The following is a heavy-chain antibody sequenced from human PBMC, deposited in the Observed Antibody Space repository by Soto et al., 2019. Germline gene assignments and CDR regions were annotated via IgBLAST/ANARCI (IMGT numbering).Heavy chain of an antibody. CDR2: ISAYNGNT. Sequence: ASVKVSCKASGFTFTSYGLSWVRQAPGQGLEWMGWISAYNGNTNYAQKLQGRVTMTTDTSTSTAYMELRSLRSDDTAMYYCARSGSSGYYFDYWGQGTLVTVSS. CDR1: GFTFTSYG. V-gene: IGHV1-18*01. D-gene: IGHD3-22*01. CDR3: ARSGSSGYYFDY. J-gene: IGHJ4*02.